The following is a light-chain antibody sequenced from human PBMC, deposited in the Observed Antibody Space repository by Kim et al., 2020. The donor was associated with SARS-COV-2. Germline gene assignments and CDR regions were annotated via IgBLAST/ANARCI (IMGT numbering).Light chain of an antibody. V-gene: IGKV1-12*01. CDR1: QDIRSW. Sequence: SASVGDRVTITCRASQDIRSWLVWYQQKPGKAPKLLINAASSLESGVPARFSGRGSGTDFTLTITSLQPEDSASYYCQHSHSFPLSFGGGTKVEI. CDR3: QHSHSFPLS. CDR2: AAS. J-gene: IGKJ4*01.